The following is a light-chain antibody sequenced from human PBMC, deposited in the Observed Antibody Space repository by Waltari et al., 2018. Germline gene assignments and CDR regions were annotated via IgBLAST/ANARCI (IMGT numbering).Light chain of an antibody. CDR1: QSVSNRY. J-gene: IGKJ4*01. CDR3: QQYSTSPVT. V-gene: IGKV3-20*01. Sequence: DIVMTQSPDSLAMSLGERATINCKSSQSVSNRYLAWYQQKPGQAPRLVIYGASSRAAGTPDRFSGSGSGTDFTLTVSRLEPEDIAVYYCQQYSTSPVTFGGGTKVEIK. CDR2: GAS.